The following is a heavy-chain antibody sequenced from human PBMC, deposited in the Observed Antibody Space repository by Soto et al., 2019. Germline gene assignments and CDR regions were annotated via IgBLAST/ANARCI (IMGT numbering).Heavy chain of an antibody. D-gene: IGHD6-13*01. Sequence: QVQLVESGGGVVQPGRSLRLSCAASGFTFSSYGMHWVRQAPGKGLEWVAVISYDGSNKYYADSVKGRFTISRDNSKNTLYLQMNSLRAEDTAVYYCAKVGSIAAAGTGGDPWGQGTLVTVSS. V-gene: IGHV3-30*18. CDR1: GFTFSSYG. J-gene: IGHJ5*02. CDR2: ISYDGSNK. CDR3: AKVGSIAAAGTGGDP.